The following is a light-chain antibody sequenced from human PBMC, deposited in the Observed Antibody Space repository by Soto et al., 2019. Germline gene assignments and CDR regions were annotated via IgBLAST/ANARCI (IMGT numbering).Light chain of an antibody. Sequence: DIQLTQSPSTLSASAGERVTITCRASQSISSWLAWYQQKPGKAPKLLIYKASSLESGVPSRVSGSGSGTEFTLTISSLQPDDFASYYCQHYNSYPTFGQGTQVEIK. V-gene: IGKV1-5*03. CDR1: QSISSW. J-gene: IGKJ1*01. CDR2: KAS. CDR3: QHYNSYPT.